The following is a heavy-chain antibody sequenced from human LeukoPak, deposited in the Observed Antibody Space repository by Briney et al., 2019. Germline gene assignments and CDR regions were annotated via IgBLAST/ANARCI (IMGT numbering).Heavy chain of an antibody. J-gene: IGHJ4*02. Sequence: GGSLRLSCAASGFTFSSYAMSWVRQAPGKGLEWVSGISDSGGTVYYADSVKGRFTISRDNSKNSLYPQMNSLRAEDTAVYYCAKKLSGSYKGFDYWGQGTLVTVSS. CDR3: AKKLSGSYKGFDY. D-gene: IGHD1-26*01. CDR1: GFTFSSYA. CDR2: ISDSGGTV. V-gene: IGHV3-23*01.